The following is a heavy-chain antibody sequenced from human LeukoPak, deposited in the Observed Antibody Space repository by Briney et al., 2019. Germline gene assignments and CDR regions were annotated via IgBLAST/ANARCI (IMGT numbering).Heavy chain of an antibody. V-gene: IGHV4-59*01. CDR1: GGSISSYY. D-gene: IGHD3-10*01. CDR3: ARDSRGPVDY. Sequence: RASETLSLTCAVSGGSISSYYWSWIRQPPGKGLEWIGYIYYSGSTNYNPSLKSRVTISVDTSKNQFSLKLSSVTAADTAVYYCARDSRGPVDYWGQGTLVTVSS. J-gene: IGHJ4*02. CDR2: IYYSGST.